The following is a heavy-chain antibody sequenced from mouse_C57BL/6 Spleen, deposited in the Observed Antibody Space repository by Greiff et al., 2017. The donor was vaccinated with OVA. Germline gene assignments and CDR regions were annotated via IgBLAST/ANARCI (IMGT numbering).Heavy chain of an antibody. J-gene: IGHJ3*01. CDR2: IDPSDSYT. Sequence: VQLQQPGAELVKPGASVKLSCKASGYTFTSYWMQWVKQRPGQGLEWIGEIDPSDSYTNYNQKFKGKATLTVDTSSSTAYMQLSSLTSEDSAVYYCARTGTTIFAYWGQGTLVTVSA. V-gene: IGHV1-50*01. CDR3: ARTGTTIFAY. CDR1: GYTFTSYW. D-gene: IGHD4-1*01.